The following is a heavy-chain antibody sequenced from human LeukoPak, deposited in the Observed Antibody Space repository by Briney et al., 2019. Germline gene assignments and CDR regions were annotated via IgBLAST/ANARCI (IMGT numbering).Heavy chain of an antibody. Sequence: GGSLSLSCVASGFTFSYYSMNWVRQAPGKGLEWASYINSISGEIWYADSVKGRFTLSRDDAKNSLYLQMNSLRDEDTAVYYCARDHGYAFDYWGQGTLVTVSS. D-gene: IGHD5-12*01. CDR1: GFTFSYYS. CDR2: INSISGEI. CDR3: ARDHGYAFDY. V-gene: IGHV3-48*02. J-gene: IGHJ4*02.